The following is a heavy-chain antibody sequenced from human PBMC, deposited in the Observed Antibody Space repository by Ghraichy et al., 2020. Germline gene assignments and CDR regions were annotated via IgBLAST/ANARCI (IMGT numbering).Heavy chain of an antibody. J-gene: IGHJ4*02. CDR1: GFTFSSYA. Sequence: GGSLRLSCAASGFTFSSYAMHWVRQAPGKGLEWVAVISYDGSNKYYADSVKGRFTISRDNSKNTLYLQMNSLRAEDTAVYYCARASDSGSYSLHYDYWGQGTLVTVSS. CDR3: ARASDSGSYSLHYDY. CDR2: ISYDGSNK. D-gene: IGHD1-26*01. V-gene: IGHV3-30-3*01.